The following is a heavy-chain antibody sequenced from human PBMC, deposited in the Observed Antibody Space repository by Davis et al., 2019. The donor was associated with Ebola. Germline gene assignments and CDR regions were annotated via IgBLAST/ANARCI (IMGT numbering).Heavy chain of an antibody. CDR1: GFTFSSHW. V-gene: IGHV3-74*01. D-gene: IGHD1-26*01. Sequence: PGGSLRLSCAASGFTFSSHWMHWVRQAPGKGLVWVSRINSDGSSTSYADSVKGRFTISRDNAKNTLYLQMNSLRAEDTAVYYCARAIVGATYYYYGMDVWGKGTTVTVSS. CDR2: INSDGSST. J-gene: IGHJ6*04. CDR3: ARAIVGATYYYYGMDV.